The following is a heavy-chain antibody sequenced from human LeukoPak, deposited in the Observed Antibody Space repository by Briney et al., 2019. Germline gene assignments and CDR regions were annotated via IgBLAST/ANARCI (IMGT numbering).Heavy chain of an antibody. Sequence: ASVKVSCKASGYTFTDYYMHWVRQAPGQGLEWMGVINPSGGSTSYAQKFQGRVTMTRDTSTSTVSMELSSLRFEDTAVYYCARGPYSGDWHFDFWGQGTLVLVSS. V-gene: IGHV1-46*01. CDR1: GYTFTDYY. CDR2: INPSGGST. J-gene: IGHJ4*02. D-gene: IGHD6-19*01. CDR3: ARGPYSGDWHFDF.